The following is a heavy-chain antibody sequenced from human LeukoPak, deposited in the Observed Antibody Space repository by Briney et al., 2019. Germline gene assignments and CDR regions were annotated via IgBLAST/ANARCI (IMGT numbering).Heavy chain of an antibody. CDR1: GFTFSNYW. Sequence: GGSLRLSCAASGFTFSNYWMSWVRQAPGKGLEWVANIKQDGSEKYYVDSVKGRFTISRDNAKNSLYLQMNSLRAEDTAVYYCARDRIQLWGSTGLYYFDYWGQGTLVTVSS. J-gene: IGHJ4*02. CDR2: IKQDGSEK. CDR3: ARDRIQLWGSTGLYYFDY. V-gene: IGHV3-7*01. D-gene: IGHD5-18*01.